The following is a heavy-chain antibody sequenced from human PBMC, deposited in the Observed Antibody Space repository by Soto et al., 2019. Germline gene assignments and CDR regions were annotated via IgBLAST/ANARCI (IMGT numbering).Heavy chain of an antibody. CDR1: GCNFASYA. Sequence: QGQLVQSGAEVKKPGSSVKGSCKASGCNFASYAIFWVRQSPGQGLEWMGGIIPIFGTATYAQKFQGRVTITADKPTNTAYMEMNSLRFEDTAVYYCARSEGGYFYGMDVWGQGTTVTVSS. J-gene: IGHJ6*02. CDR2: IIPIFGTA. D-gene: IGHD3-9*01. CDR3: ARSEGGYFYGMDV. V-gene: IGHV1-69*06.